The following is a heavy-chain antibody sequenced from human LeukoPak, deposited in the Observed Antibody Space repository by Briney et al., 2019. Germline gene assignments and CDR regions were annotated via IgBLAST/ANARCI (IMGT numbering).Heavy chain of an antibody. CDR3: AKDPGGTMVRGVDRWFDP. Sequence: PGGSLRLSCAASGFTFSSYAMSWVRQAPGKGLEWVSAISGSGGSTYYADSVKGRFTISRDNSKNTLYLQMNSLRAEDTAVYYCAKDPGGTMVRGVDRWFDPWGQGTLVTVSS. D-gene: IGHD3-10*01. CDR1: GFTFSSYA. J-gene: IGHJ5*02. V-gene: IGHV3-23*01. CDR2: ISGSGGST.